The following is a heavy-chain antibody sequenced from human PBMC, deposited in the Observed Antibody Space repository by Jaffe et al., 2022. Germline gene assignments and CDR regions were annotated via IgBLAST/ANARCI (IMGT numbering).Heavy chain of an antibody. CDR2: IGTAGDT. CDR3: ARGFHTDDYGDYDGYWYFDL. Sequence: EVQLVESGGGLVQPGGSLRLSCAASGFTFSSYDMHWVRQATGKGLEWVSAIGTAGDTYYPGSVKGRFTISRENAKNSLYLQMNSLRAGDTAVYYCARGFHTDDYGDYDGYWYFDLWGRGTLVTVSS. D-gene: IGHD4-17*01. V-gene: IGHV3-13*01. CDR1: GFTFSSYD. J-gene: IGHJ2*01.